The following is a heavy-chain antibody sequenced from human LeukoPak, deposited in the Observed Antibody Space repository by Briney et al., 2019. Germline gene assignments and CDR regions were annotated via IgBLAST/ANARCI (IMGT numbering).Heavy chain of an antibody. Sequence: PWESLSLSCAVSGFSFSGYTWSWIRRPPGKGLEWIGRIYTSGGTKDNTAPKSGLTISVETSTNQFSLKLSSVTAADTAVYYYRGGGFRGYSLWGQGTMVTVSS. V-gene: IGHV4-4*07. D-gene: IGHD5-18*01. CDR1: GFSFSGYT. J-gene: IGHJ3*01. CDR2: IYTSGGT. CDR3: RGGGFRGYSL.